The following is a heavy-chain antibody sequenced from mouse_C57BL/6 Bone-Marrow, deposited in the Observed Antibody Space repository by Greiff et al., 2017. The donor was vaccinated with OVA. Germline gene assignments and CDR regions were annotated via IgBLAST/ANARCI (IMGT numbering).Heavy chain of an antibody. V-gene: IGHV1-64*01. CDR1: GYTFTSYW. Sequence: QVQLQQPGAELVKPGASVKLSCKASGYTFTSYWMHWVKQRPGQGLEWIGMIHPNSGSTNYNEKFKSKATLTVDKSSSTAYMQLSSLTSEDSAVYYCARPGGSEDYAMDYWGQGTSVTVSS. CDR2: IHPNSGST. D-gene: IGHD1-1*01. CDR3: ARPGGSEDYAMDY. J-gene: IGHJ4*01.